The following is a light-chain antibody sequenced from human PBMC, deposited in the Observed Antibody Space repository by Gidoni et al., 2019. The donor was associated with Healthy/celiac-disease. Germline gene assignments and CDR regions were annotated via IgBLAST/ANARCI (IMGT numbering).Light chain of an antibody. Sequence: DIQMTQSPSTLSASVGDRVTITCRASQSISSWLAWYQQKPGKAPKLLIYKASSLESGVPSRFSGSGSGTEFTLTISSLQPDEFATDYCQQYNSDSMYTFGQXTKLEIK. CDR1: QSISSW. CDR3: QQYNSDSMYT. J-gene: IGKJ2*01. V-gene: IGKV1-5*03. CDR2: KAS.